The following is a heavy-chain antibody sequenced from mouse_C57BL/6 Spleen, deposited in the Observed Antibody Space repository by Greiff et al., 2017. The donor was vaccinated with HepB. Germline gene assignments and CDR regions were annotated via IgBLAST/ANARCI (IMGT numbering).Heavy chain of an antibody. Sequence: QVHVKQPGAELVRPGSSVKLSCKASGYTFTSYWMDWVKQRPGQGLEWIGNIYPSDSETHYNQKFKDKATLTVDKSSSTAYMQLSSLTSEDSAVYYCARHYGYYFGDWGQGTTLTVSS. D-gene: IGHD1-1*01. V-gene: IGHV1-61*01. CDR1: GYTFTSYW. CDR2: IYPSDSET. J-gene: IGHJ2*01. CDR3: ARHYGYYFGD.